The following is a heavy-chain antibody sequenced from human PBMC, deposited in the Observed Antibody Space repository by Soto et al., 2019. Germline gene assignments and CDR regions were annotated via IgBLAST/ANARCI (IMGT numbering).Heavy chain of an antibody. Sequence: VQLVESGGGVVQPGRSLRLSCAASGFTFSSYGMHWVRQAPGKGLEWVAVISYDGSNKYYADSVKGRFTISRDNSKNTLYLQMNSLRAEDTAVHYCAKGTTVTTAPFDYWGQGTLVTVSS. CDR1: GFTFSSYG. CDR2: ISYDGSNK. J-gene: IGHJ4*02. D-gene: IGHD4-17*01. CDR3: AKGTTVTTAPFDY. V-gene: IGHV3-30*18.